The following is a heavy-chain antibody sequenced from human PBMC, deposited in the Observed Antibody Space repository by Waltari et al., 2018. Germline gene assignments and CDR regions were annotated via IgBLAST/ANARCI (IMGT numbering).Heavy chain of an antibody. CDR2: IYHSGST. CDR3: ARLGSNNWFDP. J-gene: IGHJ5*02. CDR1: GYSISSGYY. V-gene: IGHV4-38-2*01. Sequence: QVQLQESGPGLVKPSETLSLTCAVSGYSISSGYYWGWIRQPPGKGLEWIGSIYHSGSTYYNPSLNSLVTISVDTSKNQFSLKLSSVTAADTAVYYCARLGSNNWFDPWGQGTLVTVSS.